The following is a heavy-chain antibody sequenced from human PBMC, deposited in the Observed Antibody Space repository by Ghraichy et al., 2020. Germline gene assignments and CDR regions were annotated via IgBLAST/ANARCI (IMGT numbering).Heavy chain of an antibody. Sequence: SVKVSCKASGFTFTSSAMQWVRQARGQRLEWIGWIVVGSGNTNYAQKFQERVTITRDMSTSTAYMELSSLRSEDTAVYYCAAEGFGSPRGSNDAFDIWGQGTMVTVSS. J-gene: IGHJ3*02. CDR3: AAEGFGSPRGSNDAFDI. V-gene: IGHV1-58*02. D-gene: IGHD1-26*01. CDR2: IVVGSGNT. CDR1: GFTFTSSA.